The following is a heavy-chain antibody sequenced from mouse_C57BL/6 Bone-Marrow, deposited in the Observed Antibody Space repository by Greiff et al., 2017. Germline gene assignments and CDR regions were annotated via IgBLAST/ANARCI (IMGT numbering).Heavy chain of an antibody. CDR3: ARWLLPYYFDY. CDR2: IYPRSGNT. Sequence: VKLMESGAELARPGASVKLSCKASGYTFTSYGISWVKQRTGQGLEWIGEIYPRSGNTYYNEKFKGKATLTADKSSSTAYMELRSLTSEDSAVYFCARWLLPYYFDYWGQGTTLTVSS. D-gene: IGHD2-3*01. CDR1: GYTFTSYG. V-gene: IGHV1-81*01. J-gene: IGHJ2*01.